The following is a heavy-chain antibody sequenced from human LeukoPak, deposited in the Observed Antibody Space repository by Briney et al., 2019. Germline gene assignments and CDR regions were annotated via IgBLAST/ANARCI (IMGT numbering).Heavy chain of an antibody. CDR2: IWYDGSNK. CDR1: GFTFSSYG. CDR3: AKGGIVEPY. Sequence: GGSLRLSCAASGFTFSSYGMHWVRQAPGKGLEWAAVIWYDGSNKYYADSVKGRFTISRDNSKNTLYLQMNSLRAEDTAVYYCAKGGIVEPYWGQGTLVTVSS. V-gene: IGHV3-33*06. D-gene: IGHD1-26*01. J-gene: IGHJ4*02.